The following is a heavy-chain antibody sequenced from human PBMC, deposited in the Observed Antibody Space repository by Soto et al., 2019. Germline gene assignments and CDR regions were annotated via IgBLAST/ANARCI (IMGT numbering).Heavy chain of an antibody. Sequence: EVQLVESGGGLIQRGGALRLSCAASGFTVRSDYMSWVRQVPGQGLEWVSVIYTGGGAYYADSVKGRFIISRDNSKNTLYLQMNSLRAEDTAVYFCARVTYPTGNYPDWGQGTLVTVSS. CDR2: IYTGGGA. J-gene: IGHJ4*02. CDR3: ARVTYPTGNYPD. V-gene: IGHV3-53*01. D-gene: IGHD1-7*01. CDR1: GFTVRSDY.